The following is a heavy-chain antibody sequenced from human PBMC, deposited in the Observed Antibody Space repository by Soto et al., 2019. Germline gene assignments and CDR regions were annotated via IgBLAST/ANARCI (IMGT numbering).Heavy chain of an antibody. D-gene: IGHD3-3*01. CDR3: AKDRSSVDFWSGYCFDY. J-gene: IGHJ4*02. CDR2: ISGSGGST. Sequence: EVQLLESGGGLVQPGGSLRLSCAASGFTFSSYAMSWVRQAPGKGLEWVSAISGSGGSTYYADSVKGRFTISRDNSKNTLYLQINSLRAEDTAVYYCAKDRSSVDFWSGYCFDYWGQGTLVTVSS. CDR1: GFTFSSYA. V-gene: IGHV3-23*01.